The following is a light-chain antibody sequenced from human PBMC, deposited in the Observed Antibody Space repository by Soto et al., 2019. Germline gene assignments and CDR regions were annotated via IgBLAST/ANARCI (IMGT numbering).Light chain of an antibody. V-gene: IGLV2-18*02. CDR1: SSDVGGSNG. CDR2: DVS. CDR3: SSYTSRSTYV. J-gene: IGLJ1*01. Sequence: QSALTQPPSVAGSPGQAVAISCTGTSSDVGGSNGVSWYQQPPGTAPKLIIYDVSNRPSGVPDRFSGSKSGNTASLNISGLQAEDEGDYYCSSYTSRSTYVFGTGTKLTV.